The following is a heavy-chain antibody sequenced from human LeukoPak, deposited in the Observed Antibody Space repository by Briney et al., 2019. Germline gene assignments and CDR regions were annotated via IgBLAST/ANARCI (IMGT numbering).Heavy chain of an antibody. D-gene: IGHD2-15*01. CDR3: ACCSGGSCYSGVYFDY. V-gene: IGHV3-23*01. J-gene: IGHJ4*02. CDR1: GFTFSSYA. Sequence: HSGGSLRLSCAASGFTFSSYAMSWVRQVPGKGLEWVSAISGSGGSTYYADSVKGRFTISRDNSKNTLCLQMNSLRAEDTAVYYCACCSGGSCYSGVYFDYWGQGTLVTVSS. CDR2: ISGSGGST.